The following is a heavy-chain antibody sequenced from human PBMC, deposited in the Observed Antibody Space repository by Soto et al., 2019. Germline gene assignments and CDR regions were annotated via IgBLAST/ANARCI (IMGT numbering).Heavy chain of an antibody. CDR1: GFTFSSYW. Sequence: GGSLRLSCAASGFTFSSYWMNWVRQAPGKGLEWVANIKQDGSEKYYVDSVKGRFTISRDNAKNSLYLQMNSLRAEDTAVYYCARETAMVYSYYYGMDVWGQGTTVTVSS. D-gene: IGHD5-18*01. V-gene: IGHV3-7*03. J-gene: IGHJ6*02. CDR2: IKQDGSEK. CDR3: ARETAMVYSYYYGMDV.